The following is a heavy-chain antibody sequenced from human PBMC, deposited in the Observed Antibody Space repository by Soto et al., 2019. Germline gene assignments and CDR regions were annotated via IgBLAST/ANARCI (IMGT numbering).Heavy chain of an antibody. D-gene: IGHD5-12*01. V-gene: IGHV4-59*01. CDR3: ARVQDSYEYYYYYYMDV. J-gene: IGHJ6*03. CDR1: GGSISSYY. CDR2: IYYIGST. Sequence: QVQLQESGPGLVKPSETLSLTCTVSGGSISSYYWSWIRQPPGKGLEWIGYIYYIGSTNYNSSLKSRVTISLDTSKNQFSLKLSSVTAADTAVYYCARVQDSYEYYYYYYMDVWGKGTTVTVSS.